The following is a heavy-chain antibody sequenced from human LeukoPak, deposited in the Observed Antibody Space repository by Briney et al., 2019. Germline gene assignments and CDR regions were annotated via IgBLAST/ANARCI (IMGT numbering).Heavy chain of an antibody. CDR3: ARDERLRRRGFDY. CDR2: IYSGGST. CDR1: GFTVRSNY. Sequence: GGSLRLSCAASGFTVRSNYMSWVRQAPGKGLAWVSVIYSGGSTHYADSVKGRFTISRDNSKNTLYLQMNSLRAEDTAVYYCARDERLRRRGFDYWGQGTLVTVSS. J-gene: IGHJ4*02. V-gene: IGHV3-53*01. D-gene: IGHD4-17*01.